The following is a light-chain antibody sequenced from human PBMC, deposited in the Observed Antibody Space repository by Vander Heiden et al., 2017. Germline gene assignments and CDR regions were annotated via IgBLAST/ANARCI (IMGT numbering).Light chain of an antibody. J-gene: IGLJ2*01. CDR3: CSFAIGSTLI. CDR2: EGS. V-gene: IGLV2-23*01. CDR1: SSDVGTYNL. Sequence: QSALTQPASVSGSPGQSITISCAGTSSDVGTYNLVSWYQQHPGKAPKLMIYEGSKRPSGVSDRFFASKSGNTASLTISGLQAEDEADYYCCSFAIGSTLIFGGGTKLTGL.